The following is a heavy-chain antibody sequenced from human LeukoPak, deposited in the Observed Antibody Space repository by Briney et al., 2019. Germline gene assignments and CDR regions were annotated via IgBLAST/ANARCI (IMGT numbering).Heavy chain of an antibody. CDR3: ARITSWLQFAFDI. CDR2: IYHSGST. CDR1: AYSISSAYY. D-gene: IGHD5-24*01. Sequence: SETLSLTCTVSAYSISSAYYWGWIRQPPGKGLEWIGSIYHSGSTYYNPSLKSRVTISVDTSKNQFSLRLTSVTAADTAVYYCARITSWLQFAFDIWGQGTMVTVSS. J-gene: IGHJ3*02. V-gene: IGHV4-38-2*02.